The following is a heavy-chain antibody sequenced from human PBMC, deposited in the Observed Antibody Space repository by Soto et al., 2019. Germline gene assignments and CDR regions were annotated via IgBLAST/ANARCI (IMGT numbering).Heavy chain of an antibody. CDR3: ARDRGPGSGSYWWFDP. CDR1: GGTFSSYA. CDR2: IIPIFGTA. D-gene: IGHD3-10*01. V-gene: IGHV1-69*01. Sequence: QVQLVQSGAEVKKPGSSVKVSCKASGGTFSSYAISWVRQAPGQGLEWMGGIIPIFGTANYAQKFQGRVTITADESTSTAYMELSSLRSEDTAVYYCARDRGPGSGSYWWFDPWGQGTLVTVSS. J-gene: IGHJ5*02.